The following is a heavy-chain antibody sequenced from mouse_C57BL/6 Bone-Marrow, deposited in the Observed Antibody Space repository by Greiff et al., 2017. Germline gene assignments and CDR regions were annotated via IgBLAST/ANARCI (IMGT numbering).Heavy chain of an antibody. CDR1: GYTFTDFY. Sequence: EVQLQQSGPELVKPGASVKISCKASGYTFTDFYMNWVKQSHGKSLEWIGDINPNNGGTSYNQKFKGKATLTVDKSSSTAYMELRSLTCVDSAVYYGARGIYPGFAYWGQGTLVTVSA. CDR3: ARGIYPGFAY. D-gene: IGHD1-3*01. CDR2: INPNNGGT. J-gene: IGHJ3*01. V-gene: IGHV1-26*01.